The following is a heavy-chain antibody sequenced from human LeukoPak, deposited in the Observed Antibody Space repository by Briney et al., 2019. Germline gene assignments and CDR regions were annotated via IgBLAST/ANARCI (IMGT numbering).Heavy chain of an antibody. Sequence: ASVKVSCKASGYTFTGYYMHWVRQAPGQGLEWMGWINPNSGGTNYAQKFQGRVTMTRDTSISTAYMELSRLRSDDTAVYYCARVRYRSAETYIDYWGQGTRVTVSS. CDR1: GYTFTGYY. CDR2: INPNSGGT. CDR3: ARVRYRSAETYIDY. D-gene: IGHD3-16*01. V-gene: IGHV1-2*02. J-gene: IGHJ4*02.